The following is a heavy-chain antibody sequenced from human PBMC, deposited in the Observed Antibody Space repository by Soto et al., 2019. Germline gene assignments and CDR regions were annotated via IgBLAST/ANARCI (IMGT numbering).Heavy chain of an antibody. Sequence: VELVESGGGLVKPGGSLRLSCLASRFRFSDYTMTWVRQAPGKGLEWVSSISIISTYIYYGDSLKGRFTISRDNAKNSLYLQMNSLRVEDTAVYYCARRGSEVTTGGGALDMWGQGTMVTVSS. V-gene: IGHV3-21*01. D-gene: IGHD4-17*01. CDR1: RFRFSDYT. CDR3: ARRGSEVTTGGGALDM. CDR2: ISIISTYI. J-gene: IGHJ3*02.